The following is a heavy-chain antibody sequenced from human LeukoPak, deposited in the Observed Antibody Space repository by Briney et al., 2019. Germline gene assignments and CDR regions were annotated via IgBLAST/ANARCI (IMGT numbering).Heavy chain of an antibody. Sequence: PSETLSLTCTVSGGSISRYYRSWIRQPPGKGLELIGYIYSSGSTNYNPSLKSRITISVDTSKNQFSLKLRAVIAADTAVYYCTRGESSNFPPKFDFWGQGTLVTVSS. CDR3: TRGESSNFPPKFDF. CDR1: GGSISRYY. V-gene: IGHV4-59*01. D-gene: IGHD2/OR15-2a*01. J-gene: IGHJ4*02. CDR2: IYSSGST.